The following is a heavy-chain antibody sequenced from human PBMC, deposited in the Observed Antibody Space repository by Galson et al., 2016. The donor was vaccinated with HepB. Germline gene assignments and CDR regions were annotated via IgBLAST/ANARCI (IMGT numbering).Heavy chain of an antibody. Sequence: QSGAEVKKPGESLKISCKGSRNTFTDHWIGWVRQRPGKGLEWMGIIYPGDSDTRYSPSFQGQVTISADKSGRYAYLQWSSLKASDTAMYYCVRRGDGYDFDLWGQGTLVTVSS. CDR1: RNTFTDHW. D-gene: IGHD5-24*01. J-gene: IGHJ4*02. CDR2: IYPGDSDT. CDR3: VRRGDGYDFDL. V-gene: IGHV5-51*01.